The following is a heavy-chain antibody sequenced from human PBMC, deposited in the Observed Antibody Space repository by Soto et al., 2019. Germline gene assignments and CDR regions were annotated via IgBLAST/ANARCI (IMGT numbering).Heavy chain of an antibody. CDR1: GYTFGTSG. Sequence: QVKLVQSGAEVKKPGTSMKVSCKASGYTFGTSGISCIRQAPGQGLEWMGWISAYNGNTNYEQKLQERVTMTTDTSTNTAYLELRSLRSDDTAVYYWARAGHYYDSSGYANWGQGTLVTVSS. D-gene: IGHD3-22*01. J-gene: IGHJ4*02. CDR3: ARAGHYYDSSGYAN. CDR2: ISAYNGNT. V-gene: IGHV1-18*01.